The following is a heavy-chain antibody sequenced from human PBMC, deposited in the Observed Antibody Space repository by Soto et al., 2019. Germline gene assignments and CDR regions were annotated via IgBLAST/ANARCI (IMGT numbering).Heavy chain of an antibody. Sequence: ETLSLTCAVYGGSFSGYYWSWIRQPPGKGLEWIGEINHSGSTNYNPSLKSRVTISVDTSKNQFSLKLSSVTAADTAVYYCARKTLRTIFGVVIINYFDYWGQGTLVTVSS. J-gene: IGHJ4*02. CDR2: INHSGST. D-gene: IGHD3-3*01. CDR1: GGSFSGYY. CDR3: ARKTLRTIFGVVIINYFDY. V-gene: IGHV4-34*01.